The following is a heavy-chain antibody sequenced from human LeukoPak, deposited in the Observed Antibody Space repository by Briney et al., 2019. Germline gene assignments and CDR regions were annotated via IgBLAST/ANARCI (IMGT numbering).Heavy chain of an antibody. CDR2: ISYDGSNK. V-gene: IGHV3-30*04. Sequence: GGPLRLSCAASGFTFSSYAMHWVRQAPGKGLEWVAVISYDGSNKYYADSVKGRFTISRDNSKNTLYLQMNSQRAEDTAVYYCARGRLAAAGTLDYWGQGTLVTVSS. J-gene: IGHJ4*02. CDR3: ARGRLAAAGTLDY. CDR1: GFTFSSYA. D-gene: IGHD6-13*01.